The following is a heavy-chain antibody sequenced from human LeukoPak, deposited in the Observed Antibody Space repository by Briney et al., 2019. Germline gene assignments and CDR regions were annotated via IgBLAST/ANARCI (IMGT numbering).Heavy chain of an antibody. D-gene: IGHD3-3*01. CDR1: DFTFDFYW. Sequence: PGGSLRLSCVASDFTFDFYWMTWVRQAPGKGLEWVAVISYDGSNKYYADSVKGRFTISRDNSKNTLYLQMNSLRAEDTAVYYCAKESGYSRDAFDIWGQGTMVTVSS. V-gene: IGHV3-30*18. CDR2: ISYDGSNK. J-gene: IGHJ3*02. CDR3: AKESGYSRDAFDI.